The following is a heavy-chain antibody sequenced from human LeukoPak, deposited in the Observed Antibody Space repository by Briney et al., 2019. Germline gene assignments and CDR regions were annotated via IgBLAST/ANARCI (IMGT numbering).Heavy chain of an antibody. V-gene: IGHV3-21*01. CDR1: GFTFSSYG. CDR2: ISSSSSYI. D-gene: IGHD3-10*01. CDR3: AREGTYMDV. Sequence: SGGSLRLSCAASGFTFSSYGMSWVRQAPGKGLEWVSSISSSSSYIYYADSVKGRFTISRDNAKNSLYLQMNSLRAEDTAVYYCAREGTYMDVWGKGTTVTVSS. J-gene: IGHJ6*03.